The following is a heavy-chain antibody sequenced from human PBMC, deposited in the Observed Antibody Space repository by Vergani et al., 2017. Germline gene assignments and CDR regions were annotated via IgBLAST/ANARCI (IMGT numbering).Heavy chain of an antibody. D-gene: IGHD5-12*01. CDR1: GGTFSSYA. Sequence: QVHLEQSGTEVKKPGSSVKVSCKASGGTFSSYAISWVRQAPGQGLEWMGGIIPIFGTANYAQKFQGRVTITADESTSTAYMELSSLRSEDTAVYYCARGQDSGYDYENWFDPWGQGTLVTVSS. J-gene: IGHJ5*02. CDR2: IIPIFGTA. CDR3: ARGQDSGYDYENWFDP. V-gene: IGHV1-69*12.